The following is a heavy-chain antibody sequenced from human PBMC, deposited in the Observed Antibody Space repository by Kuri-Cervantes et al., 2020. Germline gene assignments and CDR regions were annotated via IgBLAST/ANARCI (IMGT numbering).Heavy chain of an antibody. V-gene: IGHV3-7*01. CDR1: GFTFSSYW. D-gene: IGHD6-13*01. J-gene: IGHJ6*02. CDR3: ARRTKLVRAPTGDYYYGMDV. Sequence: GGSLRLSCAASGFTFSSYWMSWVRQAPGKGLEWVANIKQDGSEKYYVDSVKGRFTISRDNAKNSLYLQMNSLRAEDTAVYFCARRTKLVRAPTGDYYYGMDVWGQGTTVTVSS. CDR2: IKQDGSEK.